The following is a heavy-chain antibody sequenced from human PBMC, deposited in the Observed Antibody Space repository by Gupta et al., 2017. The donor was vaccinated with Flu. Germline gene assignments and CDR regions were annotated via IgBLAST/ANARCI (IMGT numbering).Heavy chain of an antibody. D-gene: IGHD3-3*01. CDR2: IYYSGST. CDR1: GGSISSYY. V-gene: IGHV4-59*01. J-gene: IGHJ5*02. Sequence: QVQLQESGPGLVKPSETLSLTCTVSGGSISSYYWSWIRPPPGKGLEWIGYIYYSGSTNYNPSLKSRVTISVDTSKNQFSLKLSSVTAADTAVYYCAAGWAPIFGVVAGFDPWGQGTLVTVSS. CDR3: AAGWAPIFGVVAGFDP.